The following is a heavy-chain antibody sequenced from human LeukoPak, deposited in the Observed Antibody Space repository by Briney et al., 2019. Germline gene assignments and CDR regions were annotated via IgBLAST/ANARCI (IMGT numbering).Heavy chain of an antibody. CDR2: IYSGGST. V-gene: IGHV3-53*01. CDR3: ARVGTTVTTRYDY. CDR1: GFTVSSNY. Sequence: GGSLRLSCAASGFTVSSNYMSWVRQAPGKGLEWVSVIYSGGSTYYADSVKGRFTISRDNSKNTLYLQMNSPRAEDTAVYYCARVGTTVTTRYDYWGQGTLVTVSS. J-gene: IGHJ4*02. D-gene: IGHD4-17*01.